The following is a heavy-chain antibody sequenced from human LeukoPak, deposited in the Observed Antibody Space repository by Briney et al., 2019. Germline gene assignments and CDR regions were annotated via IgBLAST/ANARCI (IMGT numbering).Heavy chain of an antibody. D-gene: IGHD6-6*01. Sequence: SGTLSLTCTVSGGSITDYYYSWIRQPPGKGLEWIGYIYHDGTTNYNPSLMSRVTISVDTSKNQFSLKLSFVTAADTAVYYCARARYRAARPGYMDVWGKGTTVTVSS. V-gene: IGHV4-59*12. J-gene: IGHJ6*03. CDR2: IYHDGTT. CDR3: ARARYRAARPGYMDV. CDR1: GGSITDYY.